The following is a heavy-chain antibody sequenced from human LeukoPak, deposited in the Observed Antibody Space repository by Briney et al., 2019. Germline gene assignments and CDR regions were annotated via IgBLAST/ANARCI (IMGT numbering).Heavy chain of an antibody. CDR3: ARGPLEYDSSGYYPYYFDY. Sequence: SQTLSLTCTVSGGSISSGGYYWSWIRQHPGKGLEWIGYIYYSGSTYYNPSLKSRVTISVDRSKNQFSLKLSSVTAADTAVYYCARGPLEYDSSGYYPYYFDYWGQGTLVTVSS. D-gene: IGHD3-22*01. CDR1: GGSISSGGYY. V-gene: IGHV4-31*03. CDR2: IYYSGST. J-gene: IGHJ4*02.